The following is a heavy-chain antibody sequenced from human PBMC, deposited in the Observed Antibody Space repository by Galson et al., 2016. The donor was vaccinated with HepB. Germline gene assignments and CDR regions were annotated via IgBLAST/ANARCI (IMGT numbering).Heavy chain of an antibody. D-gene: IGHD2/OR15-2a*01. CDR2: IHHRGNT. J-gene: IGHJ4*02. CDR1: GGSISSNDW. Sequence: SETLSLTCVVSGGSISSNDWWSWVRQPPEKGLEWIGEIHHRGNTNYSPTHKSRVTISVDTSKKEVSLKLSSVTAADTAVYYCARHGFYCQDYWGQGILVTVSS. V-gene: IGHV4/OR15-8*02. CDR3: ARHGFYCQDY.